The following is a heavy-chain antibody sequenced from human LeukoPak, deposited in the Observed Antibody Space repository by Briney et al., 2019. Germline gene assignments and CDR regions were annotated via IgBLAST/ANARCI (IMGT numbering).Heavy chain of an antibody. CDR2: IYYSGST. CDR1: GGSINSDSCY. V-gene: IGHV4-39*01. Sequence: SETLSLTCTVSGGSINSDSCYWGWIRQPPGKGLEWIGNIYYSGSTYYNPSLKSRVTISIDTSKNQFSLRLNSVTATDTAVYYCARLRPRPHDAFDIWGQGTKVTVSS. CDR3: ARLRPRPHDAFDI. J-gene: IGHJ3*02.